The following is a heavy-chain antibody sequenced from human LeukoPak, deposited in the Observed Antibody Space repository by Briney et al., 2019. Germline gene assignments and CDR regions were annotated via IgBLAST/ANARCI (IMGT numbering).Heavy chain of an antibody. Sequence: SETLSLTCTVSGGSISSHYWCWIRQPPGKGLEWIGYIYYSGSTNYNPSLKSRVTISVDTSKNQSSLKLSSVTAADTAVYYCARGVGVCSSTSCYTDLLWFDPWGQGTLVTVSS. D-gene: IGHD2-2*02. J-gene: IGHJ5*02. CDR2: IYYSGST. V-gene: IGHV4-59*11. CDR3: ARGVGVCSSTSCYTDLLWFDP. CDR1: GGSISSHY.